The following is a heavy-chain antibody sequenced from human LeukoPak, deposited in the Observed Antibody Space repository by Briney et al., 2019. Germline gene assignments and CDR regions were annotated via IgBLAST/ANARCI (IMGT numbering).Heavy chain of an antibody. D-gene: IGHD3-10*01. CDR1: GASISSTSYY. CDR2: ISYSGTT. V-gene: IGHV4-39*07. Sequence: IPSETLSLTCSVSGASISSTSYYWGWIRRPPGKGLEWIGSISYSGTTFYSPSLESRVTISADTSKNQFSLKLSSVTATDTAVYYCARIGVRSVIIFEVFDYWGQGIRVTVSS. J-gene: IGHJ4*02. CDR3: ARIGVRSVIIFEVFDY.